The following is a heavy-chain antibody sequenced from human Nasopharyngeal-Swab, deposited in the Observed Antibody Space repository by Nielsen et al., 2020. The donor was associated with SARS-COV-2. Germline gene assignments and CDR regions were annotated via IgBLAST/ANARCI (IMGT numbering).Heavy chain of an antibody. V-gene: IGHV4-4*03. CDR3: ARDRPSYFESGSSVPRLYFYGMDV. CDR2: IFHPGPT. Sequence: PETLSLTCTVSGGSANSGNWWSWVRQPPGRGLEWIAEIFHPGPTNRNRSLRSRVTIAVDKSKNQVSLTLRSVTAADTAVYYCARDRPSYFESGSSVPRLYFYGMDVWGHGTTVTVSS. CDR1: GGSANSGNW. J-gene: IGHJ6*02. D-gene: IGHD3-10*01.